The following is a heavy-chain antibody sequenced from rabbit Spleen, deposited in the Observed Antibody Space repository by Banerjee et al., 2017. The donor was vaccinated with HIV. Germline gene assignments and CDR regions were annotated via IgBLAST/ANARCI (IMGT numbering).Heavy chain of an antibody. CDR2: IDIGDSAFT. V-gene: IGHV1S45*01. CDR1: GFSFSSSW. J-gene: IGHJ6*01. CDR3: ARDSGTSFSSYGMDL. Sequence: LEESGGGLVKPGGTLTLTCTVSGFSFSSSWICWGRQAPGKGLEWIACIDIGDSAFTYFATWAKGRFTISKTSSTTVTLQMTSLTAADTATYFCARDSGTSFSSYGMDLWGPGTLVTVS. D-gene: IGHD8-1*01.